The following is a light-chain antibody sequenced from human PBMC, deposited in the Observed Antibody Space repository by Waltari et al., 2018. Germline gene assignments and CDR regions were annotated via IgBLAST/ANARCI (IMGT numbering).Light chain of an antibody. CDR1: TSDIGRL. J-gene: IGLJ3*02. V-gene: IGLV2-23*02. CDR3: CSYAGSHSLM. CDR2: EVT. Sequence: QSALTQPASVSGSPGQSITISCTGTTSDIGRLVSSYQQHPDKVPKLIIFEVTQRPPGVSNRFSGSKSGNTASLTISGLQAEDEANYYCCSYAGSHSLMFGGGTKLTVL.